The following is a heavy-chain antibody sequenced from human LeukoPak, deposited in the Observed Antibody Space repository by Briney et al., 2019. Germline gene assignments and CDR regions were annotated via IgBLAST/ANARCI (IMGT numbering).Heavy chain of an antibody. CDR1: GITFSSHG. J-gene: IGHJ4*02. CDR3: AKRGEDPVDLDY. D-gene: IGHD3-16*01. V-gene: IGHV3-23*01. Sequence: GGSLRLSCGVSGITFSSHGMNWVRQAPGKGLEWVSAITGSGDRTYYTDSVRGRFTVSRDNSKNTLYLQMNGLRAEDTAVYYCAKRGEDPVDLDYWGQGTLVTVSS. CDR2: ITGSGDRT.